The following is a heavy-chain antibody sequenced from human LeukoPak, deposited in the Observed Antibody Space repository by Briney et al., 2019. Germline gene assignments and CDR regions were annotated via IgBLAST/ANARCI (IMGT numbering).Heavy chain of an antibody. CDR1: GYSISSGYY. Sequence: PSETLSLTCTVSGYSISSGYYWGWIRQPPGKGLEWIGSIYHSGSTYYNPSLKSRVTISVDTSKNQFSLKLSSVTAADTAVYYCAREFFYWGQGTLVTVSS. V-gene: IGHV4-38-2*02. CDR2: IYHSGST. D-gene: IGHD3-3*01. CDR3: AREFFY. J-gene: IGHJ4*02.